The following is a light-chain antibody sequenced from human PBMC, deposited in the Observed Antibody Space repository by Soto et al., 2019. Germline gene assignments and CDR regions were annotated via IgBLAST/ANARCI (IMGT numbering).Light chain of an antibody. J-gene: IGLJ3*02. Sequence: QSALTQPASVSGSPGQSITISCTGTSSDVGGYNYVSWYQQHPGKAPKLMLYDVTNRPSGVSNRFSGSKSGNTASLTISGRQAEDEADYYCSSYTSSSTPLVFGGGTKLTVL. CDR1: SSDVGGYNY. V-gene: IGLV2-14*01. CDR2: DVT. CDR3: SSYTSSSTPLV.